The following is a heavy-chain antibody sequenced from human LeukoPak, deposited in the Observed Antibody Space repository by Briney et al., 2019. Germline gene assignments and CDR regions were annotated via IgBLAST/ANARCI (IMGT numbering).Heavy chain of an antibody. CDR2: ISSSGSTI. Sequence: GGSLRLSCAASGFTFSSYEVNWVRQAPGKGLEWVSYISSSGSTIYYADTVKGRFTISRDNAKNSLYLQMNSLRAEDTAVYYCAKELPPQNWSDPWGQGTLVTVSS. V-gene: IGHV3-48*03. J-gene: IGHJ5*02. CDR3: AKELPPQNWSDP. CDR1: GFTFSSYE. D-gene: IGHD5-18*01.